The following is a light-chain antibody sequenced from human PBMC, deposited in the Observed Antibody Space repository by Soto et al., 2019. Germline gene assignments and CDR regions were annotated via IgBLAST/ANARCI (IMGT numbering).Light chain of an antibody. V-gene: IGKV3-20*01. Sequence: IVLTQSPGTLSLSPGERATLSCRASQPITSRYLAWYQHQPGQAPRLLIYRTFARAPGIPDRFSGGGSGTDFTLTISRLEREDFAVYYCQQYDTSPPTFGGGTRLDIK. J-gene: IGKJ5*01. CDR1: QPITSRY. CDR3: QQYDTSPPT. CDR2: RTF.